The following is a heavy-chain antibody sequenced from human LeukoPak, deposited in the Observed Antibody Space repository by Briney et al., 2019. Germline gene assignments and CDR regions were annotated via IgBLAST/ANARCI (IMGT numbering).Heavy chain of an antibody. CDR1: GFTFNNNA. D-gene: IGHD2-2*01. J-gene: IGHJ3*01. V-gene: IGHV3-23*01. CDR3: ARCTASCYANAFDV. Sequence: GGSLRLSCATSGFTFNNNAMSWVRQAPGKGLEWVSAINGGGDATEYADSVKGRFTISRDNSKNALYLQMNSLRPDDTAVYYCARCTASCYANAFDVWGQGTLLTVSS. CDR2: INGGGDAT.